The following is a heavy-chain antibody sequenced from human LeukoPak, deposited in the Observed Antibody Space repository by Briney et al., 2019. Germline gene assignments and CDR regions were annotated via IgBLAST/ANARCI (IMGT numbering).Heavy chain of an antibody. J-gene: IGHJ6*02. D-gene: IGHD3-10*01. CDR1: GFTFSSYA. CDR2: ISYDGSNK. V-gene: IGHV3-30*04. Sequence: PGGSLRLSCAASGFTFSSYAMHWVRQAPGKGLEWGAVISYDGSNKYYADSVKGRFTISRDNSKNTLYLQMNSLRAEDTAVYYCARTDTWFGESTYYYYGMDVWGQGTTVTVSS. CDR3: ARTDTWFGESTYYYYGMDV.